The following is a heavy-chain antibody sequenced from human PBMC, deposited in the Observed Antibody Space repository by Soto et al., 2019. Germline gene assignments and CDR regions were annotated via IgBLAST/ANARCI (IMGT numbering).Heavy chain of an antibody. D-gene: IGHD6-13*01. CDR3: ARGGSSWYRIYGMDV. CDR2: INPNSGGT. Sequence: ASVKVSCKASGYTFTGYYMHWVRPAPGQGLEWMGWINPNSGGTNYAQKFQGRVAMTRDTSISTAYMELSRLRSGDTAVYYCARGGSSWYRIYGMDVWGQGTTVTVSS. CDR1: GYTFTGYY. J-gene: IGHJ6*02. V-gene: IGHV1-2*02.